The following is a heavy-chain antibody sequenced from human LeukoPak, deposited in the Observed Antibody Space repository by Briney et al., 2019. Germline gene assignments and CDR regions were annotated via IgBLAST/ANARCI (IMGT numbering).Heavy chain of an antibody. CDR2: INSDGSST. J-gene: IGHJ3*02. CDR3: ARNSYSGSYYDAFDI. V-gene: IGHV3-74*01. Sequence: GGSLRLSCAAPGFTFSSYWMHWVRQAPGKGLVWVSRINSDGSSTSYADSVKGRFTISRDNAKNTLYLQMNSLRAEDTAVYYCARNSYSGSYYDAFDIWGQGTMVTVSS. D-gene: IGHD1-26*01. CDR1: GFTFSSYW.